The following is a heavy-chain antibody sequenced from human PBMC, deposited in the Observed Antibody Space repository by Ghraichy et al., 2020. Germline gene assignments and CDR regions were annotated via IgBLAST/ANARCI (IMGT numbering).Heavy chain of an antibody. J-gene: IGHJ4*02. D-gene: IGHD6-19*01. Sequence: GSLRLSCSVSGDSINSNNYYWGWIRQSPGMGLEWIGSIFYTGGTYYNPSLKSRVTMSVDNSKSHFSLKLTSVTATDTAVYYCARLGPHIAVAGSGGIDSWGQGTLVTVSS. V-gene: IGHV4-39*02. CDR1: GDSINSNNYY. CDR2: IFYTGGT. CDR3: ARLGPHIAVAGSGGIDS.